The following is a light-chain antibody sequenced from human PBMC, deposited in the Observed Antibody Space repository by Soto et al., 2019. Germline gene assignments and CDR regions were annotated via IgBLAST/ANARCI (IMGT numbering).Light chain of an antibody. V-gene: IGLV1-40*01. J-gene: IGLJ3*02. CDR1: SSNIGAGYD. CDR3: QSYDSSLSAWV. Sequence: QSVLTQPPSVSGAPGQRVTISCTGSSSNIGAGYDVYWYQQLPGTAPKLLRYGNSNRPSGVPDRFSGSKSGTSESLAITGLQAEDEADYYCQSYDSSLSAWVFGGGTKVTVL. CDR2: GNS.